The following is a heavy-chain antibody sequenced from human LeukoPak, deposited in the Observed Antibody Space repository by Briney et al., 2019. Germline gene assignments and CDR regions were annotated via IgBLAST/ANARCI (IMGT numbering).Heavy chain of an antibody. D-gene: IGHD3-22*01. CDR3: ARGVRRRRYYDSSGYRTHYFDC. J-gene: IGHJ4*02. V-gene: IGHV1-8*01. CDR1: GYTFTSYD. CDR2: MNPNSGNT. Sequence: ASVTVSCKASGYTFTSYDINWVRQAPGQGLEWMGWMNPNSGNTGYAQKFQGRVTMTRNTYIRTAYMELSSLRSEDTAVYYCARGVRRRRYYDSSGYRTHYFDCWGQAAQVTVCS.